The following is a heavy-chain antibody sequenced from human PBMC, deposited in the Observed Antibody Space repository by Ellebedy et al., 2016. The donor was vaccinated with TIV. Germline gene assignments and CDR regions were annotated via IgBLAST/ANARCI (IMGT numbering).Heavy chain of an antibody. Sequence: AASVKVSCKASGYTFTTYDINWVRQATGQGLEWMGWMSPNNGNTGYAQKFQGRVTITRDTSISTAYMELSSLTSEDTAVYYCARASDSSTYRPFDYWGQGILVTVSS. J-gene: IGHJ4*02. CDR3: ARASDSSTYRPFDY. CDR1: GYTFTTYD. D-gene: IGHD6-13*01. CDR2: MSPNNGNT. V-gene: IGHV1-8*01.